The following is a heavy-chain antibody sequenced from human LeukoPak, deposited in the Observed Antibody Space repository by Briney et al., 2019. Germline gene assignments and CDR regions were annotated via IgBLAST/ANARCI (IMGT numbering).Heavy chain of an antibody. V-gene: IGHV1-18*01. J-gene: IGHJ6*02. D-gene: IGHD2-15*01. CDR3: ARDIYCSGGSCYYYYGMDV. CDR1: GYTFTNYG. Sequence: ASVKVSCKASGYTFTNYGINWVRQAPGQGLEWMGWISAYNGNTNYPQKLQGRVTMTTDTSTSTAYLELRSLRSDDTAVYYCARDIYCSGGSCYYYYGMDVWGQGTTVTVSS. CDR2: ISAYNGNT.